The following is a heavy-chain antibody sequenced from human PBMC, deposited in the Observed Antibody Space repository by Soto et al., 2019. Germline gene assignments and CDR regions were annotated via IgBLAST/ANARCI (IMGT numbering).Heavy chain of an antibody. CDR2: IVVGSGNT. CDR1: VFTFTSSA. V-gene: IGHV1-58*02. D-gene: IGHD6-19*01. Sequence: GPPVKVSCKASVFTFTSSAMQWVRQARGQRLEWIGWIVVGSGNTNYAQKFQERVTMTRDTSISTAYMELSRLRSDDTAVYYCARGPGVAVAGTGADYWGQGTLVTVSS. J-gene: IGHJ4*02. CDR3: ARGPGVAVAGTGADY.